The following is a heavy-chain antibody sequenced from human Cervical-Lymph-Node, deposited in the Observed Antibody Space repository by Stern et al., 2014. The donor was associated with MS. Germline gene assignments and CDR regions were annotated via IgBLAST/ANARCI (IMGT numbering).Heavy chain of an antibody. D-gene: IGHD6-19*01. J-gene: IGHJ6*02. CDR3: ARGDYSSDWEYYYYGMDV. Sequence: EVQLVESGGGLVKPGGSLRLSCAASGFTFSSYSMNWVRQAPGKGLEWVSSISSSSSYIYDADSVKGRFTISRDNAKNSLYLQMNSLRAEDTAVYYCARGDYSSDWEYYYYGMDVWGQGTTVTVSS. CDR1: GFTFSSYS. CDR2: ISSSSSYI. V-gene: IGHV3-21*01.